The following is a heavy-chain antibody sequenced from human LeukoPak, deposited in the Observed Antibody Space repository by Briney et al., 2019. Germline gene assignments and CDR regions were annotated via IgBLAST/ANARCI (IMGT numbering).Heavy chain of an antibody. Sequence: GGSLRLSCAASGFTFSTYNMNWVRQAPGKGLVWVSRINGDGSITGHADSVKGRFTISRDNAKNTLYLQMSSLRAEDTALYYCAREYYYDGFDIWGQGTMVTVSS. J-gene: IGHJ3*02. CDR3: AREYYYDGFDI. CDR2: INGDGSIT. V-gene: IGHV3-74*01. CDR1: GFTFSTYN. D-gene: IGHD3-22*01.